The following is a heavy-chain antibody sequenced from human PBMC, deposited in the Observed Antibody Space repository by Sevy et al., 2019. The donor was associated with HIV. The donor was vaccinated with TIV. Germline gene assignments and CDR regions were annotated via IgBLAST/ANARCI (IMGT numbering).Heavy chain of an antibody. J-gene: IGHJ4*02. CDR3: ARGLRVLPPPFDY. CDR2: ISSSGSTI. D-gene: IGHD4-17*01. Sequence: GGSMRLSCAASGFTFSDYYMSWIRQAPGKGLEWVSYISSSGSTIYYADSVKGRFTISRDNAKNSLYLQMNSLRAEDTAVYYCARGLRVLPPPFDYWGQGTLVTVSS. CDR1: GFTFSDYY. V-gene: IGHV3-11*01.